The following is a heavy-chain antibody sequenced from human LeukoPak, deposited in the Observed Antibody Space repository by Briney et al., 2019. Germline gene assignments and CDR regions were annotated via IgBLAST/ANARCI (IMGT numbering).Heavy chain of an antibody. CDR3: ARGHLWFGETFDY. J-gene: IGHJ4*02. CDR2: IYYSGST. D-gene: IGHD3-10*01. CDR1: GASISSDGSF. Sequence: PSQTLSLTCTVSGASISSDGSFWSWIRQPPGKGLEWIGYIYYSGSTNYNPSLKSRVTISVDTSKNQFSLKLSSVTAADTAVYYCARGHLWFGETFDYWGQGTLVTVSS. V-gene: IGHV4-61*08.